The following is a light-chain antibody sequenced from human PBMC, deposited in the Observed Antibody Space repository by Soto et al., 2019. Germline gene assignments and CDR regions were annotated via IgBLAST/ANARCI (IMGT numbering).Light chain of an antibody. V-gene: IGKV3-15*01. CDR3: QQYNNWPPPWT. CDR2: GAS. J-gene: IGKJ1*01. CDR1: QTVSSIY. Sequence: EIILTQSPDTLSLSPGERATLSCRASQTVSSIYLAWCQQRPGQAPRLLIYGASTRATGIPARFGGSGSGTEFTFTISSLQSEDFAVYYCQQYNNWPPPWTFGQGTKVDIK.